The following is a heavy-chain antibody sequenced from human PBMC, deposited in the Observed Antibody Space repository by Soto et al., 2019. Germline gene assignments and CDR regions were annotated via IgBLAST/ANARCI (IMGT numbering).Heavy chain of an antibody. V-gene: IGHV4-34*01. D-gene: IGHD2-2*01. Sequence: SETLSLTCAVYGGSFSGYYWSWIRQPPGKGLEWIGEINHSGSTNYNPSLKSRVTISVDTSKNQFSLKLSSVTAADTAVYYCARRYCSSTSCYRSGKQGWFDPWGQGTLVTVSS. CDR1: GGSFSGYY. CDR2: INHSGST. CDR3: ARRYCSSTSCYRSGKQGWFDP. J-gene: IGHJ5*02.